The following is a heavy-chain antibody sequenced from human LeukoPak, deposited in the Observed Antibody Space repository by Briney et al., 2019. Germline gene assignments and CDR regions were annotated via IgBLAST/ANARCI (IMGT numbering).Heavy chain of an antibody. Sequence: PSETLSLTCTVSGGSISSGGYYWSWIRQPAGKGLEWIGRVYTSGSTNYNPSLKSRVNISLDTPKNQFSLKLISVTAADTAVYFCARLQWLSTPFFDYWGQGTLVTVSS. CDR3: ARLQWLSTPFFDY. CDR1: GGSISSGGYY. V-gene: IGHV4-61*02. J-gene: IGHJ4*02. CDR2: VYTSGST. D-gene: IGHD6-19*01.